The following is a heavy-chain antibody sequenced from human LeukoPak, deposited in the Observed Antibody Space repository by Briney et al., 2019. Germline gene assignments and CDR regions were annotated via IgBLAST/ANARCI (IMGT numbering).Heavy chain of an antibody. CDR3: AREPVYSSGWYDY. V-gene: IGHV3-74*01. CDR1: GFTFSSYW. CDR2: INSDGSST. D-gene: IGHD6-19*01. Sequence: PGGSLRLSCAASGFTFSSYWMHWVRQAPGKGLVWVSRINSDGSSTSHADSVKGRFTISRDNAKNTLYLQMNSLRAEDTAVYYCAREPVYSSGWYDYWGQGTLVTVSS. J-gene: IGHJ4*02.